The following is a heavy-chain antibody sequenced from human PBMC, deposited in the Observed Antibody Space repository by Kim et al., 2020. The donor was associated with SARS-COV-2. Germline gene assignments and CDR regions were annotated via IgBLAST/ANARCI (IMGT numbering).Heavy chain of an antibody. J-gene: IGHJ4*02. D-gene: IGHD3-10*01. V-gene: IGHV4-34*13. Sequence: NPSLKSGVTIAVDPSKNQFSRKLSSVTAADTAVYYCARAVLLRSPGPVDYWGQGTLVTVSS. CDR3: ARAVLLRSPGPVDY.